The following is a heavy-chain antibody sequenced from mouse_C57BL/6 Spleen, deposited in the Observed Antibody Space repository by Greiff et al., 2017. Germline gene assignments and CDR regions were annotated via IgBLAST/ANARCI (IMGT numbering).Heavy chain of an antibody. Sequence: QVQLQQSGAELVKPGASVKISCKASGYAFSSYWMNWVKQRPGKGLEWIGQIYPGDGDTNYNGKFKGKATLTADKSSSTAYMQLSSLTSEDSAVYFCARLGYYGSSYYFDYWGQGTTLTVSS. V-gene: IGHV1-80*01. J-gene: IGHJ2*01. D-gene: IGHD1-1*01. CDR3: ARLGYYGSSYYFDY. CDR2: IYPGDGDT. CDR1: GYAFSSYW.